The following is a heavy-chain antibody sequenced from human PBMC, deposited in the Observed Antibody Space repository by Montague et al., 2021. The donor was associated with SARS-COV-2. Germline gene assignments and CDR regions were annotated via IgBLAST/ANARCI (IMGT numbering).Heavy chain of an antibody. CDR1: GGSISSSNYY. Sequence: SETLSLTCTVSGGSISSSNYYWGWIRQPPGKGLEWIGSMYYSGSTYYNPSLKSRVTISIDTSKNQFSLKLSSVPAADTAVYYCARDDIVLQGVTKGMDVWGQGTTVTVSS. J-gene: IGHJ6*02. D-gene: IGHD3-10*01. CDR3: ARDDIVLQGVTKGMDV. V-gene: IGHV4-39*07. CDR2: MYYSGST.